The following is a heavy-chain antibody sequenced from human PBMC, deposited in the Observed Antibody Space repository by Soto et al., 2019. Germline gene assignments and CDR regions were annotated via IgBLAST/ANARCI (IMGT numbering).Heavy chain of an antibody. Sequence: TETPSLSGTVSGGSSSSSSYYWGWIRQPPRKGLEWIGRIYYSGSTYYNPSLKSRVTISVDTSKNQFSLKLSSVTAADTAVYYCARSDRKYAPFDYWGQGTLVTVS. J-gene: IGHJ4*02. CDR1: GGSSSSSSYY. CDR2: IYYSGST. V-gene: IGHV4-39*01. CDR3: ARSDRKYAPFDY.